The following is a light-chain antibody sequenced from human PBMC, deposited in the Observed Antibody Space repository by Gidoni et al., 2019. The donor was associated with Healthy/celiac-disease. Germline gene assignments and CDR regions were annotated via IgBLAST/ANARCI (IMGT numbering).Light chain of an antibody. J-gene: IGKJ1*01. CDR1: QSVLYSANNKND. CDR2: WAF. CDR3: QQYYSTFWT. V-gene: IGKV4-1*01. Sequence: DIVMTHSPYSLAVSLGDSATINCKYSQSVLYSANNKNDLPWYQQKPGQPPKLLIYWAFTRESGVPDRLSGSGSGTDFTLTISSLQAEDVAVYYCQQYYSTFWTFGQGTKVEIK.